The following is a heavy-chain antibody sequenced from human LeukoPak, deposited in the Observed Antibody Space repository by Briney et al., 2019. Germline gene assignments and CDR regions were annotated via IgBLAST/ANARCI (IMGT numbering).Heavy chain of an antibody. Sequence: ASVKVSCKASGYTFSNYYVHWVRQAPGLGLEWMGRINPGGGSTTYSQKFQDRVTMTRDTSTNTVYMELSSLRSDDTAVYYCARARVAELYYYYYYTDVWGKGTTVTVSS. D-gene: IGHD1-14*01. J-gene: IGHJ6*03. CDR2: INPGGGST. CDR1: GYTFSNYY. V-gene: IGHV1-46*01. CDR3: ARARVAELYYYYYYTDV.